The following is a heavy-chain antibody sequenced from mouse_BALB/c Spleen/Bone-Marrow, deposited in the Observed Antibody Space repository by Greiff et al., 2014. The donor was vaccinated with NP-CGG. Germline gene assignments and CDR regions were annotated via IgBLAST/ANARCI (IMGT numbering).Heavy chain of an antibody. Sequence: EVQLQQSGPELVKPGASMKISCKASGYSFTGYTMNWVKQSHGKNLERIGLINPYNGGTSYNQKFKGKATLTVDKSSSTAYMELLSLTSEDSAVYYCARDYYGFSYGFAYWGQGTLVTVSA. CDR2: INPYNGGT. J-gene: IGHJ3*01. CDR1: GYSFTGYT. CDR3: ARDYYGFSYGFAY. D-gene: IGHD1-1*01. V-gene: IGHV1-18*01.